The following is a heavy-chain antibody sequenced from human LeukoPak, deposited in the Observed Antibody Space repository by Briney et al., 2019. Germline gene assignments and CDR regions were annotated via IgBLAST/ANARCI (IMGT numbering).Heavy chain of an antibody. V-gene: IGHV4-59*01. CDR2: IYYSGST. Sequence: SETLSLTCTVSGGSISSYYWSWIRQPPGKGLEWIGYIYYSGSTNYNPSLKSRVTISVDTSKNQFSLKLSSVTAADTAVYYCARGDRDRSGSYWYWGQGTLVTVSS. CDR1: GGSISSYY. D-gene: IGHD1-26*01. J-gene: IGHJ4*02. CDR3: ARGDRDRSGSYWY.